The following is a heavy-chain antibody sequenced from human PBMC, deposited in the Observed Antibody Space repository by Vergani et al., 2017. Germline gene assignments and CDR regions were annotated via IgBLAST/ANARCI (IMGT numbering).Heavy chain of an antibody. CDR3: ASDKAMRAPAVMGTYYYYMDV. CDR2: ILHDGSNE. Sequence: QVQLVESGGGVVQPGKSLSLSCEASGFIFSAYVMHWVRQAPGKGLEWVAGILHDGSNEKDVDSVQCRFTISRDNSKKTLYLEMKSLRVEDTAVYFCASDKAMRAPAVMGTYYYYMDVWGKGTKVTVSS. D-gene: IGHD3-16*01. J-gene: IGHJ6*03. V-gene: IGHV3-33*01. CDR1: GFIFSAYV.